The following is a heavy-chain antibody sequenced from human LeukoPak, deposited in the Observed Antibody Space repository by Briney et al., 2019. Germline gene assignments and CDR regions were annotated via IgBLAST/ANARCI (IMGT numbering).Heavy chain of an antibody. J-gene: IGHJ4*02. V-gene: IGHV3-21*01. CDR2: ISSSSSYI. CDR1: GFTFSSYS. CDR3: ARARPTVTHGDY. Sequence: GGSLRPSCAASGFTFSSYSMNWVRQAPGKGLEWVSSISSSSSYIYYADSVKGRFTISRDNAKNSLYLQMNSLRAEDTAVYYCARARPTVTHGDYWGQGTLVTVSS. D-gene: IGHD4-17*01.